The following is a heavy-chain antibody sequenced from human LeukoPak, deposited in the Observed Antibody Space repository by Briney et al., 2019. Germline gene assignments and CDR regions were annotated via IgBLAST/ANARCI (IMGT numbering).Heavy chain of an antibody. CDR1: GFTFDDYG. CDR2: INWNGGST. D-gene: IGHD3-22*01. J-gene: IGHJ6*03. Sequence: GGSLRLSCAASGFTFDDYGMSWVRQAPGKGLEWVSGINWNGGSTGYADSVKGRFTISRDNAKNSLYLQMNSLRAEDTALYYCARVGYYYDSSGYYLNYYYYMDVWGKGTTVTVSS. V-gene: IGHV3-20*04. CDR3: ARVGYYYDSSGYYLNYYYYMDV.